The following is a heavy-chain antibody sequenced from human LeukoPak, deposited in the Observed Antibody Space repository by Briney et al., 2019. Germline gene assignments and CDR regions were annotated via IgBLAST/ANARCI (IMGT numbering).Heavy chain of an antibody. D-gene: IGHD3-3*01. CDR1: GGSISSGSYY. CDR2: IYTSGST. CDR3: ARVDFWSGYPVLDY. Sequence: PSETLSLTCTVSGGSISSGSYYWSWIRQPAGKGLEWIGRIYTSGSTNYNPSLKSRVTISVDTSKNQFSLKLSSVTAADTAVYYCARVDFWSGYPVLDYWGQGTLVTVSS. J-gene: IGHJ4*02. V-gene: IGHV4-61*02.